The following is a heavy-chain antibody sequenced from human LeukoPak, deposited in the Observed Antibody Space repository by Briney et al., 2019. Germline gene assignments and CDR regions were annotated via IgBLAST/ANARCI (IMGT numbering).Heavy chain of an antibody. CDR2: IWNDGGKK. Sequence: GGSLRLSCAASGFTFSSYGMHWVRQAPDKGLEWVAVIWNDGGKKYHADSVKGRFTISRDNSKNTLYLQMNSLRAEDTAVFYCARGYYYGTTGHFDSWGQGSLVTVSS. J-gene: IGHJ4*02. V-gene: IGHV3-33*01. CDR1: GFTFSSYG. CDR3: ARGYYYGTTGHFDS. D-gene: IGHD3-22*01.